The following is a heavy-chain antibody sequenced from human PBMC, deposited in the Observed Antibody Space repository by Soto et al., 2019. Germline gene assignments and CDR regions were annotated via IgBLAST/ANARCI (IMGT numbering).Heavy chain of an antibody. D-gene: IGHD6-19*01. J-gene: IGHJ5*02. CDR3: ARGVYSSGMGDWFDP. Sequence: QLQLQESGPGLVKPSETLSLTCTVSGGSISSRSYYWAWVRQPPGKGLECIGTIYDSGNSYYNPSLKGGLTISVDMFKNQFSLKLKSVTASDTAVYYCARGVYSSGMGDWFDPWGQGTLVTVSS. CDR1: GGSISSRSYY. CDR2: IYDSGNS. V-gene: IGHV4-39*02.